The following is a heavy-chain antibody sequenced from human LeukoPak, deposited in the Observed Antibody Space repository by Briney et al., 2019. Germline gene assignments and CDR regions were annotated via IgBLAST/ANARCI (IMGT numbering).Heavy chain of an antibody. D-gene: IGHD1-26*01. CDR1: GGSFSGYY. CDR3: AREGTAAPRVKSGPISPYSGSYYGYYFDY. V-gene: IGHV4-34*01. Sequence: SETLSLTCAVYGGSFSGYYWSWIRQPPGKGLEWIGEINHSGSTNYNPSLKSRVTISVDTSKNQFSLKLSSVTAADTAVYYCAREGTAAPRVKSGPISPYSGSYYGYYFDYWGQGTLVTVSS. CDR2: INHSGST. J-gene: IGHJ4*02.